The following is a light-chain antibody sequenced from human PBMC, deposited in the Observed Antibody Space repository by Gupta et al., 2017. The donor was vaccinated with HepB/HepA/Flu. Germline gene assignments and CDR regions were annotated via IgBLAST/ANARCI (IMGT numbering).Light chain of an antibody. CDR1: NIGSKS. V-gene: IGLV3-21*02. CDR2: DDS. Sequence: SYVLTQPPAVSVAPGQTARSTCGGNNIGSKSVHWYQPKPGQATVKVVYDDSYRTSEIPDRFSGSNSGNTATLIISRGEAGDEVDYYCQVWDDSSDYVFGTGTKVTVL. J-gene: IGLJ1*01. CDR3: QVWDDSSDYV.